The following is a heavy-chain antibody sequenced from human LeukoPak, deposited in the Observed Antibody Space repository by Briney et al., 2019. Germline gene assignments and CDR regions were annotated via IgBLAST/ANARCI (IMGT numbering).Heavy chain of an antibody. CDR3: ASPFTGGPHDAFDI. CDR1: GGTFSSYA. V-gene: IGHV1-69*13. CDR2: IIPIFGTA. D-gene: IGHD2/OR15-2a*01. J-gene: IGHJ3*02. Sequence: SVKVSCKASGGTFSSYAISWVRQAPGQGLEWMGGIIPIFGTANYAQKFQGRVTITADESTSTAYMELSSLRSEDTAVYYCASPFTGGPHDAFDIWGQGTMVTVSS.